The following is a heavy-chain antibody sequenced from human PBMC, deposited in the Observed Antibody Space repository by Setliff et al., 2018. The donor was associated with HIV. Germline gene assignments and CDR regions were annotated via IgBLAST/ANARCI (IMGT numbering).Heavy chain of an antibody. D-gene: IGHD2-2*01. Sequence: SETLSLTCTVSGGSISGYYWSWNRQPPGKGLEWIGTIFYTGNTNYNPSLKSRVTLSGGMSENQLFLRLTSVTAADTAVYYCVRGFCSSTTCYEDYYYMDVWGKGSTVTVS. J-gene: IGHJ6*03. CDR3: VRGFCSSTTCYEDYYYMDV. CDR1: GGSISGYY. CDR2: IFYTGNT. V-gene: IGHV4-59*01.